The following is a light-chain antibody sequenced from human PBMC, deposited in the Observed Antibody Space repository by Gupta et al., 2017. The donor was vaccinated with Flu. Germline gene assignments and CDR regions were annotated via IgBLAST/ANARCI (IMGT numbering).Light chain of an antibody. CDR1: ISNIGSNA. CDR3: AAWDDSLSGHYV. Sequence: QSVLTQPPSESGTPGQRVATSCSGSISNIGSNAVNWYQQLPGTAPKLLIYGNSQRPSGVPDRFSGSKSGTSASLAISGLQSEDEADYYCAAWDDSLSGHYVFGTGTKVTVL. V-gene: IGLV1-44*01. J-gene: IGLJ1*01. CDR2: GNS.